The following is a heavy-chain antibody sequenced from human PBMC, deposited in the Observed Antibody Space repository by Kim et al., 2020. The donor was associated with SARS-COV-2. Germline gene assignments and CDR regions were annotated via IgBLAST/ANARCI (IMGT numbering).Heavy chain of an antibody. J-gene: IGHJ3*02. V-gene: IGHV3-48*02. CDR2: ITKSSTTI. D-gene: IGHD3-16*01. CDR1: GFTFSAYD. Sequence: GGSLRLSCATSGFTFSAYDMNWVRQAPGNGLEWLSFITKSSTTIYYADSVKGRFTTSRDNAKNSLHLQMNSLKDEDTAVYHCVRDRMGGAFDIWGQGTLV. CDR3: VRDRMGGAFDI.